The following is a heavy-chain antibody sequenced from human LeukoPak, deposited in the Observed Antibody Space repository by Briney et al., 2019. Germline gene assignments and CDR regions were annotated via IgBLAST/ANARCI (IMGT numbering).Heavy chain of an antibody. CDR3: ARVQRGIAVALDY. CDR1: GFTFDNAW. V-gene: IGHV3-48*03. CDR2: ISTTGSSI. Sequence: PGGSLRLSCTTSGFTFDNAWMSWVRQAPGKGLEWVSYISTTGSSIYYADSVKGRFTISRDNVKNLLYLQMNSLRAEDTAGYYCARVQRGIAVALDYWGQGTLATVSS. D-gene: IGHD6-19*01. J-gene: IGHJ4*02.